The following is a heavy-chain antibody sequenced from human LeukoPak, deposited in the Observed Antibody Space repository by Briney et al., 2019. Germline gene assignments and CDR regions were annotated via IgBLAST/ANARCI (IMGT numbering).Heavy chain of an antibody. D-gene: IGHD1-1*01. CDR1: GFTFSSYA. V-gene: IGHV3-30-3*01. CDR2: ISYDGSNK. J-gene: IGHJ4*02. Sequence: PGGPLRLSCAASGFTFSSYAMHWVRQAPGKGLEWVAVISYDGSNKYYADSVKGRFTISRDNSKNTLYLQMNSLRAEDTAVYYCARARISWYDVGYWGQGTLVTVSS. CDR3: ARARISWYDVGY.